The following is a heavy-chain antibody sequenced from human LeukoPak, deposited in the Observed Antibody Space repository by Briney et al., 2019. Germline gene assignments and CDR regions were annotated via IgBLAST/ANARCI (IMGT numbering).Heavy chain of an antibody. V-gene: IGHV4-39*07. Sequence: SETLSLTCTVSGDSFSSVTDYWAWIRQPPGKGLEWIASGDYSGGKYYNPSLESRVAISTDMSKSQISLKLASVTGADTAVYYCAGERGEEYSSGWYKTNFFDNWGQGIRVTVSS. CDR2: GDYSGGK. J-gene: IGHJ4*02. CDR3: AGERGEEYSSGWYKTNFFDN. CDR1: GDSFSSVTDY. D-gene: IGHD6-19*01.